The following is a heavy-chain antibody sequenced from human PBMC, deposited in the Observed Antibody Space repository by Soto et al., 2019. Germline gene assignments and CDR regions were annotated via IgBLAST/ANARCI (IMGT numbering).Heavy chain of an antibody. Sequence: PSETLSLTCPVSGGSISNSSYYWGWIRRPPGKGLEWIGTIYYSGSTYYNPSLKSRVTISVDTSKNQFSLKLSSVTAADTAVYYWARATMVGTVLDFWGQGTLVPVSP. CDR2: IYYSGST. V-gene: IGHV4-39*07. CDR1: GGSISNSSYY. J-gene: IGHJ4*02. D-gene: IGHD6-19*01. CDR3: ARATMVGTVLDF.